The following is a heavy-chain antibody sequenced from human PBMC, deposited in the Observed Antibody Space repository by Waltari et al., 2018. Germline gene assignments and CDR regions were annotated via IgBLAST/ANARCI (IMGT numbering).Heavy chain of an antibody. Sequence: EVQLEQSGVEVKEPGESLKISCQGSGSIVTNYWIGWVRQMLGKGLEWMGIVYPGDSDTRYSPSFEGQVTISVDKSINTAYLQWNSLTASDTALYYCARSCSNSGCLYFDSWGQGTVVTVSS. CDR1: GSIVTNYW. CDR3: ARSCSNSGCLYFDS. J-gene: IGHJ4*02. D-gene: IGHD5-12*01. CDR2: VYPGDSDT. V-gene: IGHV5-51*03.